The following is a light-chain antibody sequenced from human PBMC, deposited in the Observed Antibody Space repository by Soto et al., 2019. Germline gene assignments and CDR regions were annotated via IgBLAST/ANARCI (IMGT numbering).Light chain of an antibody. CDR1: SSDVGGYNY. V-gene: IGLV2-14*01. Sequence: QSALTQPASVSGSPGQSITISCTGTSSDVGGYNYVSWYQQHPGKAPKLMIYDVSNRPSGVSNRFSGSESGNTASLTISGLQAEDEADYYCSSYTSSSALLYVFGTGTKRTGL. J-gene: IGLJ1*01. CDR2: DVS. CDR3: SSYTSSSALLYV.